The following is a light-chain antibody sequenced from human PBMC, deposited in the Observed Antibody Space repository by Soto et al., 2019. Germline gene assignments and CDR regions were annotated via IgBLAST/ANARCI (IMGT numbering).Light chain of an antibody. V-gene: IGKV3-20*01. Sequence: IVLTQSPGTLSLSPGERTTLSCRASQSISRYLAWYQQKPGQGPRLLIYGASSRATGTPDRFSGSGSGTDFTLTINRLEPEDFAVYFCQQYSSPPQTFGQGTKVDIK. CDR1: QSISRY. CDR3: QQYSSPPQT. J-gene: IGKJ1*01. CDR2: GAS.